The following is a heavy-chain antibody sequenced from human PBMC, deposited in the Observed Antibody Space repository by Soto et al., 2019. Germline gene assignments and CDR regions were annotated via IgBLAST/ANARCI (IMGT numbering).Heavy chain of an antibody. CDR3: VKNLDQ. Sequence: SETLSLTCAVYGGSLSDSYWSWIRQPPGKGLEWIGDINHSGNSNYSPSLKSRVTISVDTSKNHFSLKLNSVTAADSAVYYCVKNLDQWGQGTLVTVSS. CDR1: GGSLSDSY. J-gene: IGHJ4*02. CDR2: INHSGNS. V-gene: IGHV4-34*01.